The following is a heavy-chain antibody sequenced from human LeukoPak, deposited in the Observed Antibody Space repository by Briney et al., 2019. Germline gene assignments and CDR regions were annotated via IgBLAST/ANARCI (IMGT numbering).Heavy chain of an antibody. J-gene: IGHJ5*02. CDR3: ARVGSSSWYRPGWFDP. V-gene: IGHV4-4*07. D-gene: IGHD6-13*01. CDR2: IYTSGST. Sequence: PSETLSLTCTVSGGSISSYYWSWIRQPAGKGLEWIGRIYTSGSTNYNPSLKSRVTMSVDTSKNQFSLKLSSVTAADTAVYYCARVGSSSWYRPGWFDPWGQGTLVTVSS. CDR1: GGSISSYY.